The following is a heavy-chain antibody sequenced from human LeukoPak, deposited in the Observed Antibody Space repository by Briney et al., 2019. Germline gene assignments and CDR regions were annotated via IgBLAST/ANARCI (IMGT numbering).Heavy chain of an antibody. CDR1: GDSVSSNSAA. Sequence: SQTLSLTCAISGDSVSSNSAAWSWIRQSPSRGLEWLGRTYYRSRWYNDYAVSVKSRVTIDPDTSKNQFSLQLNSVTPEDTAVYYCARQMGRFDAWGQGTLVTVSS. D-gene: IGHD5-24*01. V-gene: IGHV6-1*01. CDR2: TYYRSRWYN. J-gene: IGHJ5*02. CDR3: ARQMGRFDA.